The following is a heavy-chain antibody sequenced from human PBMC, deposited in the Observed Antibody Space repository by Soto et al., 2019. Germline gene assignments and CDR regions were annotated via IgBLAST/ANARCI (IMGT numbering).Heavy chain of an antibody. CDR3: ARGGYSSGWYHGAFDV. Sequence: VQLEESGGDLVQPGGSLRLSCAASGFSVNANYMTWVRQAPGKGLEWVSIIYNSGSTFYADSVKGRFTISRLTSKNTLFLQMNKLRPEDTAVYYCARGGYSSGWYHGAFDVWGQGTMVTVSS. J-gene: IGHJ3*01. CDR1: GFSVNANY. D-gene: IGHD6-19*01. CDR2: IYNSGST. V-gene: IGHV3-53*04.